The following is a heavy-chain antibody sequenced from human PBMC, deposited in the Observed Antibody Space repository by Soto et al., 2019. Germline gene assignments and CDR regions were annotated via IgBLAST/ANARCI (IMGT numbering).Heavy chain of an antibody. D-gene: IGHD3-10*01. J-gene: IGHJ5*02. V-gene: IGHV7-4-1*01. CDR3: ARDSTLGLLWFGETWFVP. Sequence: GASVKVSCKASGYTFTSYAMNWVRQAPGQGLEWMGWINTNTGNPTYAQGFTGRFVFSLDTSVSTAYLQICSLKAEDTAVYYCARDSTLGLLWFGETWFVPWGQGTLVTVSS. CDR2: INTNTGNP. CDR1: GYTFTSYA.